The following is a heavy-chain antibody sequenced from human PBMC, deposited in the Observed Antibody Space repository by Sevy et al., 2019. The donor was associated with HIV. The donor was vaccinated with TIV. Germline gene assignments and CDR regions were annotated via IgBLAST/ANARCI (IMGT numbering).Heavy chain of an antibody. V-gene: IGHV1-18*01. J-gene: IGHJ5*02. CDR2: ISAYNGNT. Sequence: VSVKVSCKASGYTFTSYGISWVRQAPGQGLEWMGWISAYNGNTNYAQKLQGRVTMTTDTSTSTAYMELRSLRSDDTAVYYCARGRAGAYSSSWSWFDPWGQGTLVTVSS. CDR1: GYTFTSYG. CDR3: ARGRAGAYSSSWSWFDP. D-gene: IGHD6-13*01.